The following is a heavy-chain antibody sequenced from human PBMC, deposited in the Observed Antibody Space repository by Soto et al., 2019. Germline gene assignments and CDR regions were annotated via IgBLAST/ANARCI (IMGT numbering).Heavy chain of an antibody. V-gene: IGHV3-73*01. D-gene: IGHD3-16*01. CDR2: IRDKLNSYAT. J-gene: IGHJ6*02. Sequence: EVQLVESGGGLVQPGGSLKLSCAASGFTFSGSTMHWVRQASGKGLEWVGRIRDKLNSYATAYTASVKGRFTISRDDSKNTAYLQINSLKTDDTAVDYCTRHGSGGDYYGMDVWGQGTTVTVSS. CDR1: GFTFSGST. CDR3: TRHGSGGDYYGMDV.